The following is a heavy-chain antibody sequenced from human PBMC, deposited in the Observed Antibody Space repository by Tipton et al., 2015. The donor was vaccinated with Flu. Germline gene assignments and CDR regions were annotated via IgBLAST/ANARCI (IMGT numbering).Heavy chain of an antibody. J-gene: IGHJ6*02. Sequence: GLVKPSETLSLTCTVSGGSISSYYWSWIRQPPGKGLEWIGYIYYSGSTNYNPSLKSRVTISVDTSKNQFSLKLSSVTAADTAVYYCARGARYCSGGSCYSTYYYYGMDVWGQGTTVTVSS. CDR1: GGSISSYY. D-gene: IGHD2-15*01. CDR3: ARGARYCSGGSCYSTYYYYGMDV. CDR2: IYYSGST. V-gene: IGHV4-59*08.